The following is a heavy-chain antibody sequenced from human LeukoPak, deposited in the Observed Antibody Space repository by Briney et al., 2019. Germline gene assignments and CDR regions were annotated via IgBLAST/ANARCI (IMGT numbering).Heavy chain of an antibody. CDR1: GGSISSSSYY. V-gene: IGHV4-39*01. CDR2: IYYSGST. D-gene: IGHD4-23*01. J-gene: IGHJ6*03. Sequence: SETLSLTSTVSGGSISSSSYYWGWIRQPPGKGLEWIGSIYYSGSTYYNPSLKSRVTISVDTSKNQFSLKLSSVTAADTAVYYCARQAGGFYYYFMDVWGKGTTVTVSS. CDR3: ARQAGGFYYYFMDV.